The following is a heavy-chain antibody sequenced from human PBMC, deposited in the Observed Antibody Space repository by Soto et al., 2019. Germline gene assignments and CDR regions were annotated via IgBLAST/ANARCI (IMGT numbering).Heavy chain of an antibody. Sequence: SETLSLTCTVSGGSISSSSYYWGWIRQPPGKGLEWIGSIYYSGSTYYNPSLKSRVTISVDTSKNQFSLKLSSVTAADTAVYYCARPNYGDYVYFDYWGQGTLVTVSS. V-gene: IGHV4-39*01. CDR2: IYYSGST. J-gene: IGHJ4*02. CDR3: ARPNYGDYVYFDY. CDR1: GGSISSSSYY. D-gene: IGHD4-17*01.